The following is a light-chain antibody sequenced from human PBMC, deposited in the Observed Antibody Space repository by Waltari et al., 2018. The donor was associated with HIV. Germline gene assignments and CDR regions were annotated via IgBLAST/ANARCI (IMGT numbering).Light chain of an antibody. J-gene: IGLJ2*01. CDR2: DVT. CDR3: ASHAGSKDV. CDR1: SSDVAAYTY. V-gene: IGLV2-8*01. Sequence: QSALTQPPSASGSPGQSVTISCPGTSSDVAAYTYVSWFQQHPGKAPKLMIYDVTKRPSGVPDRFSGSKSGNTASLTVSGLQAEDEADYYCASHAGSKDVFGGGTRLTVL.